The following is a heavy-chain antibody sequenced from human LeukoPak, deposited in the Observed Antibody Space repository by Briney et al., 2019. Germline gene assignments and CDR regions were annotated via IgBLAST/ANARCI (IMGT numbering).Heavy chain of an antibody. CDR2: ISYDGSNK. CDR3: ARDPFIVATILRSHYYYGMDA. D-gene: IGHD5-12*01. J-gene: IGHJ6*04. Sequence: GGSLRLSCAASGFTFSSYAMHWVRQAPGKGLEWVAVISYDGSNKYYADSVKGRFTISRDNSKNTLYLQMNSLRAEDTAVYYCARDPFIVATILRSHYYYGMDAWGKGTTATVSS. CDR1: GFTFSSYA. V-gene: IGHV3-30*04.